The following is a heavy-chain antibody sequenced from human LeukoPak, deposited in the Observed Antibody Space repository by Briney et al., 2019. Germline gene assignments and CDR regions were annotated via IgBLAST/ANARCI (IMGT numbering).Heavy chain of an antibody. CDR1: GFTFSSYG. CDR2: IWYDGSNK. Sequence: GRSLRLSCAASGFTFSSYGMHWVRQAPGKGLEWVAVIWYDGSNKYYADSVKGRFTISRDNSKNTLYLQMNSLRAEDTAVYYCARAPHYGDYGVFFDYWGQGTLVTVSS. CDR3: ARAPHYGDYGVFFDY. J-gene: IGHJ4*02. D-gene: IGHD4-17*01. V-gene: IGHV3-33*01.